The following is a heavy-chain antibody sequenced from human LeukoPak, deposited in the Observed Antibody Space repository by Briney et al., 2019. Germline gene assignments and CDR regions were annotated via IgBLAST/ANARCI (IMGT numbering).Heavy chain of an antibody. J-gene: IGHJ3*02. D-gene: IGHD3-22*01. CDR3: ARVLEYYYDSSGYDDAFDI. V-gene: IGHV4-30-4*01. CDR2: IYYSGST. CDR1: GGSISSGDYY. Sequence: SETLSLTCTVSGGSISSGDYYWSWIRQPPGKGLEWIGYIYYSGSTYYNPSLKSRVTISVDTSKNQFSLKLSSVTAADTAVYYCARVLEYYYDSSGYDDAFDIWGQGTMVTVSS.